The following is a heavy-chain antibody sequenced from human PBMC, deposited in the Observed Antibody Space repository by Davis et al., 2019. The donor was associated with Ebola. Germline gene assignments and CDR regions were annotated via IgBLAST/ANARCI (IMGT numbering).Heavy chain of an antibody. V-gene: IGHV5-51*01. CDR1: GYSFTSYW. CDR2: IYPGDSDT. CDR3: ARRGGYCSGGSCYATWFDY. Sequence: GESLKISCKGSGYSFTSYWIGWVRQMPGKGLEWVGIIYPGDSDTRYSPSFQGQVTISADKSISTAYLQWSSLKASDTAMYYCARRGGYCSGGSCYATWFDYWGQGTLVTVSS. J-gene: IGHJ4*02. D-gene: IGHD2-15*01.